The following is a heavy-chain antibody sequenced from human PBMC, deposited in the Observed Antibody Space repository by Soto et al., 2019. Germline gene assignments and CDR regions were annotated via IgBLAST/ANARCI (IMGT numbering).Heavy chain of an antibody. CDR2: ISGSGGST. CDR3: AKSQHDYGDYTINWFDP. V-gene: IGHV3-23*01. D-gene: IGHD4-17*01. Sequence: GGSLRLSCAASGFTFSSYAMSWVRQAPGKGLEWVSAISGSGGSTYYADSVKGRFTISRDNSKNTLYLQMNSLRAEDTAVYYCAKSQHDYGDYTINWFDPWGQGTLVTVSS. J-gene: IGHJ5*02. CDR1: GFTFSSYA.